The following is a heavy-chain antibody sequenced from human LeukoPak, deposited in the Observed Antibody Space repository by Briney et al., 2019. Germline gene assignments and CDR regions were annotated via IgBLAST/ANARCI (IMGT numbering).Heavy chain of an antibody. J-gene: IGHJ6*03. V-gene: IGHV1-2*02. D-gene: IGHD7-27*01. CDR3: AREWGSYYYYYMDV. CDR1: GYTFTGYY. Sequence: ASVKVSCKASGYTFTGYYMHWVRQVPGQGLEWMGWINPNSGGTNYAQKFQGRVTMTRDTSISTAYMELSRLRSDDTAVYYCAREWGSYYYYYMDVWGKGTTVTISS. CDR2: INPNSGGT.